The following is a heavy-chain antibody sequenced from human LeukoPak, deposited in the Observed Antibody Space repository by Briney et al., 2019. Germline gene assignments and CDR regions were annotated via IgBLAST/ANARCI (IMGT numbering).Heavy chain of an antibody. CDR3: ARDGRDYGEYDY. V-gene: IGHV3-7*03. D-gene: IGHD4-17*01. CDR2: MKQDGSEK. CDR1: GFTFSRYW. Sequence: GGSLRLSCAASGFTFSRYWMSWVRQAPGKGLEWVANMKQDGSEKYYVDSVKDRFTISRDNAKNSLYLQMNSLRAEDTAVYYCARDGRDYGEYDYWGQGTLVTVSS. J-gene: IGHJ4*02.